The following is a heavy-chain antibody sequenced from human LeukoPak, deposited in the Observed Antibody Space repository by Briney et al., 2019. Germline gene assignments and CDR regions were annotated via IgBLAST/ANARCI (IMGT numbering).Heavy chain of an antibody. Sequence: PSETLSLTCNVSGGSISSSSYYWGWIRQPPGKGLEWIGSIYYSGSTYYNPSLKSRVTISVDTSKNQFSLKLSSVTAADTAVYYCARLPQGPVDWFDPWGQGTLVTVSS. CDR3: ARLPQGPVDWFDP. V-gene: IGHV4-39*01. CDR1: GGSISSSSYY. CDR2: IYYSGST. J-gene: IGHJ5*02.